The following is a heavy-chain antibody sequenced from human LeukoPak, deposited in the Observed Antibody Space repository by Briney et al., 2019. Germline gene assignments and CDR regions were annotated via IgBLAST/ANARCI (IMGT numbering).Heavy chain of an antibody. D-gene: IGHD2-21*02. V-gene: IGHV1-18*01. J-gene: IGHJ4*02. Sequence: ASVKVSCKASGYTFTSYGISWVRQAPGQGLERMGWISAYNGNTNYAQKLQGRVTMTTDTSTSTAYMELRSLRSDDTAVYYCARGEAYCGGDCPPLDYWGQGTLVTVSS. CDR3: ARGEAYCGGDCPPLDY. CDR1: GYTFTSYG. CDR2: ISAYNGNT.